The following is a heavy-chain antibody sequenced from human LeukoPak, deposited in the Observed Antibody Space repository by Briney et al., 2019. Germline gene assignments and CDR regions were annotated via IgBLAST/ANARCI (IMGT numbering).Heavy chain of an antibody. Sequence: GGSLRLSCAASGFTFSFFAMSWVRQAPGKGPEWVSVISGSAGSTFYADSVKGRITVSRDNSKNILYLQMNSLRAEDSAVYYCAKGDTAMVTAAWFDPWGQGTLVIVSS. CDR3: AKGDTAMVTAAWFDP. D-gene: IGHD5-18*01. CDR1: GFTFSFFA. V-gene: IGHV3-23*01. J-gene: IGHJ5*02. CDR2: ISGSAGST.